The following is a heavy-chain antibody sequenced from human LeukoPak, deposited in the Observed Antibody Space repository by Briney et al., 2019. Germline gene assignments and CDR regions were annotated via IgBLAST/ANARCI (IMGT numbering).Heavy chain of an antibody. CDR1: GFTFSSYW. V-gene: IGHV3-7*01. D-gene: IGHD3-10*01. CDR2: INQDQNEI. Sequence: GGSLRLSCAASGFTFSSYWMTWVRQAPGKGLEWVASINQDQNEIHYVDSVRGRFTISRDNAKNSLYPQMNSLRAEDTAVYYCARSSITMVRGVIKSTTSWYHYYNMDVWGKGTTVTISS. CDR3: ARSSITMVRGVIKSTTSWYHYYNMDV. J-gene: IGHJ6*03.